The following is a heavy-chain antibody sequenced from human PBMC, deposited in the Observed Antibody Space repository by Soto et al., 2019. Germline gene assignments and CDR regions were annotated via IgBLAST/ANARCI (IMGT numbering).Heavy chain of an antibody. J-gene: IGHJ4*02. CDR2: VNPSGGHT. D-gene: IGHD2-21*02. CDR3: ARGGHVVVVTAAFDY. CDR1: GDTFTDYY. V-gene: IGHV1-46*01. Sequence: QVQLMQSGAEVKKPGASVKVSCKASGDTFTDYYIHWVRQAPGQGLEWMGTVNPSGGHTTYAQHFLGRVTMTRDTSNSTLYLELTSLTSADTAIYYCARGGHVVVVTAAFDYWGQGTLVTVSS.